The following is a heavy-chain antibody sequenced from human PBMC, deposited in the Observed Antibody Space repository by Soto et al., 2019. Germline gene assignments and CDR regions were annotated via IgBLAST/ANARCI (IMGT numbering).Heavy chain of an antibody. D-gene: IGHD5-12*01. CDR1: GFTFSSYG. Sequence: GGSLRLSCAASGFTFSSYGMHWVRQAPGKGLEWVAVIWYDGSNKYYADSVKGRFTISRDNSKNTLYLQMSSLRAEDTAVYYFTRDAIDIVATINPPYDNYGFDVWGKGTTVTVS. CDR3: TRDAIDIVATINPPYDNYGFDV. CDR2: IWYDGSNK. J-gene: IGHJ6*04. V-gene: IGHV3-33*01.